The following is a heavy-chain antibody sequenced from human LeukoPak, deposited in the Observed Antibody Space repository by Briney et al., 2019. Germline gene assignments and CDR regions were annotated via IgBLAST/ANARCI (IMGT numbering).Heavy chain of an antibody. J-gene: IGHJ4*02. CDR2: IYPGDSDT. Sequence: GESLKISCKASGYSFTYYWIGWVRQMPGKGLEWIGIIYPGDSDTRYSPSFQGQVTISADKSISTAYLQWSSLKASDTAMYYCARLGTMIIVPTNYWGQGTLVTVSS. D-gene: IGHD3-22*01. CDR3: ARLGTMIIVPTNY. V-gene: IGHV5-51*01. CDR1: GYSFTYYW.